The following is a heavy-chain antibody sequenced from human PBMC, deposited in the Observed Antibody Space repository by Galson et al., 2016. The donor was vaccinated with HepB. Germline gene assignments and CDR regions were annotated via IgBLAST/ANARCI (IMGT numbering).Heavy chain of an antibody. V-gene: IGHV3-23*01. J-gene: IGHJ5*02. Sequence: SLRLSCAASRFAFSSYAMSWVRQAPGKGLEWVSAISAGGGSKYYADSVTGRFTISRDNSKNTLYLQMNSLRAEDTAVYYCAKDRHRVWGSQFPDGFDPWGQGTLVTVSS. CDR3: AKDRHRVWGSQFPDGFDP. D-gene: IGHD3-16*01. CDR1: RFAFSSYA. CDR2: ISAGGGSK.